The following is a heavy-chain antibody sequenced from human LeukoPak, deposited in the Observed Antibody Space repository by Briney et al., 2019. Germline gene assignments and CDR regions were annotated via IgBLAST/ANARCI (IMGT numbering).Heavy chain of an antibody. CDR2: ISASGSNT. V-gene: IGHV3-23*01. J-gene: IGHJ4*02. Sequence: GGSLRLSXAASGCTFISLDLAGVRQAPGKGLDGVSGISASGSNTFYADSVKRRFTISRDNSKNTLYLQMSSLRVEDTAIYYCAKDSVRSGGWFYFDNWGQGTLVSVSS. CDR1: GCTFISLD. CDR3: AKDSVRSGGWFYFDN. D-gene: IGHD6-19*01.